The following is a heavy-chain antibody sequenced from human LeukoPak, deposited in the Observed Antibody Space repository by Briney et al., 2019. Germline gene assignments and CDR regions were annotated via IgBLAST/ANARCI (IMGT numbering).Heavy chain of an antibody. D-gene: IGHD3-3*01. CDR1: GYTFTGYY. CDR3: ARADSKYYDFWSGYQASDYYYGMDV. Sequence: ASVKVSCKASGYTFTGYYMHWVRQAPGQGLEWMGWINPNSGGTNYAQKLQGRVTMTRDTSISTAYMELSRLRSDDTAVYYCARADSKYYDFWSGYQASDYYYGMDVWGQGTTVTVSS. V-gene: IGHV1-2*02. J-gene: IGHJ6*02. CDR2: INPNSGGT.